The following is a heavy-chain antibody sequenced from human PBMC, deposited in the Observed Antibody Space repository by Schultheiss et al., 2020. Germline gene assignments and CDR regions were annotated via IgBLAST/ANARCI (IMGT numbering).Heavy chain of an antibody. CDR3: ARDLYSSTRYYYYYGMDV. CDR1: GGTLSSYA. V-gene: IGHV1-69*13. CDR2: IIPIFGTA. J-gene: IGHJ6*02. D-gene: IGHD6-6*01. Sequence: SVKVSCKASGGTLSSYAINWVRQAPGQGLEWMGGIIPIFGTANYAQKFQGRVTITADESTSTAYMELSSLRSEDTAVYYCARDLYSSTRYYYYYGMDVWGQGTTVNGYS.